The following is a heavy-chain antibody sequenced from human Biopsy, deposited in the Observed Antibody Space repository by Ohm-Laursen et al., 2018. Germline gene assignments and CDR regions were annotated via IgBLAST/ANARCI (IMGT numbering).Heavy chain of an antibody. V-gene: IGHV1-46*01. CDR3: ARNTGWYGDLYYFDY. CDR2: INPSGSTT. Sequence: SVTASCQLYGYSFTSYYMHWARQAPGHGLEWLGMINPSGSTTSYPQIFQGRVTMTRDTSKSTVYMELSSLRSADTAVYFCARNTGWYGDLYYFDYWGQGTLVTVSS. CDR1: GYSFTSYY. J-gene: IGHJ4*02. D-gene: IGHD6-19*01.